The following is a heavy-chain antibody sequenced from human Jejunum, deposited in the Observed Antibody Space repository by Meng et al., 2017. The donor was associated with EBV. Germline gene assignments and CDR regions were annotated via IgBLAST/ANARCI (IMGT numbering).Heavy chain of an antibody. Sequence: QDQLVQSGAEVKKPGASVKVSCKASGYIFTNYGISWVRQAPGQGLEWMGWISPYNGNTDSAQKFQGRVTMTTDTSTNTAYMELRSLSSDDTAVYFCARDVLHYDFWSGYFDHWGQGTLVTVSS. CDR2: ISPYNGNT. CDR1: GYIFTNYG. D-gene: IGHD3-3*01. V-gene: IGHV1-18*01. CDR3: ARDVLHYDFWSGYFDH. J-gene: IGHJ4*02.